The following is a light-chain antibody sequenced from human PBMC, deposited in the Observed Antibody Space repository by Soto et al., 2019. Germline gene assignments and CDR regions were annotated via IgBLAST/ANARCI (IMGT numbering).Light chain of an antibody. J-gene: IGLJ1*01. V-gene: IGLV2-14*01. Sequence: QSVLTQPASVSGSPGQSITISCTGTSSDVGGYNYVSWFQQHPGKAPKLMISDVRNRPSGVSNRFSGSKSGNTASLTISGLQAEDEADYYCLSYTASSTAYVFGTGTKLTVL. CDR1: SSDVGGYNY. CDR3: LSYTASSTAYV. CDR2: DVR.